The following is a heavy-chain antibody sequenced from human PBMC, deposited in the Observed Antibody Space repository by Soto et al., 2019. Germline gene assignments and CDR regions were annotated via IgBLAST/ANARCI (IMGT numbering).Heavy chain of an antibody. CDR3: ARDRGVAHPVAGKTHYYYYMDV. Sequence: QAQLLQAGVEVKKPGASVKISCKASVYSFTNYDITWVRQAPGQGFEWRGWISAYNGNANDAQKFQGTVTLTTDAATSTAYLEFRGLGSDDTAVYYCARDRGVAHPVAGKTHYYYYMDVWGKGNTVTVSS. CDR1: VYSFTNYD. CDR2: ISAYNGNA. V-gene: IGHV1-18*01. D-gene: IGHD6-19*01. J-gene: IGHJ6*03.